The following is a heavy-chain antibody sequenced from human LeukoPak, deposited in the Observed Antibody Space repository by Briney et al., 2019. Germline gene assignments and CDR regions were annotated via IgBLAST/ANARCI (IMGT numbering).Heavy chain of an antibody. CDR2: ISYDGSKR. V-gene: IGHV3-30-3*01. J-gene: IGHJ4*02. Sequence: GGSLRLSCAVSGFTFSSYAVHWVRQAPGKGLEWVAVISYDGSKRYYADSVEGRFTISRDNSKNTLYLQMNSLRVEDTAVYYCARGESYRFDYWGQGTLVTVSS. CDR1: GFTFSSYA. CDR3: ARGESYRFDY. D-gene: IGHD3-16*01.